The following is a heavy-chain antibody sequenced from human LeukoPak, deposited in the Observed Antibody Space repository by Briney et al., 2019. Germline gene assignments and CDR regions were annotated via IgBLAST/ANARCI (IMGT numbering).Heavy chain of an antibody. J-gene: IGHJ5*02. CDR1: GYTFTGYY. D-gene: IGHD2-15*01. CDR3: ARGLVVVAAVEVNWFEP. CDR2: INPNSGGT. Sequence: ALVKVSCKASGYTFTGYYMHWVRQAPGQGLEWMGWINPNSGGTHYAQKFQGWVTMTRDTYISTAYMELSRLRSDDTAVYYCARGLVVVAAVEVNWFEPWGQGTLVTVSS. V-gene: IGHV1-2*04.